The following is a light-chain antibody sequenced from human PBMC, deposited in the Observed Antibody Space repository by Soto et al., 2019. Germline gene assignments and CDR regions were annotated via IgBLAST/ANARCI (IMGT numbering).Light chain of an antibody. V-gene: IGKV3D-11*02. Sequence: ETLMTQSPYTLSGSVGERATASCRASQSLRSSLAWYQQKPGQAPRLLIYDASSRDTGVPARFSGSGSGTDFTLTISSLEPEDFAAYYCQQGNYWQVTFGHGTRLEIK. CDR3: QQGNYWQVT. CDR1: QSLRSS. CDR2: DAS. J-gene: IGKJ5*01.